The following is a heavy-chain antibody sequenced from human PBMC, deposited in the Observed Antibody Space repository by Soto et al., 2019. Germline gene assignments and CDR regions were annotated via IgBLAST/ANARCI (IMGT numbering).Heavy chain of an antibody. CDR2: ISGSGGST. V-gene: IGHV3-23*01. CDR3: AKGGGLMVYAGLFDY. CDR1: GFTFSSYA. Sequence: QTGGSLRLSCAASGFTFSSYAMSWVRQAPGKGLEWVSAISGSGGSTYYADSVKGRFTISRDNSKNTLYLQMNSLRAEDTAVYYCAKGGGLMVYAGLFDYWGQGTLVTVSS. D-gene: IGHD2-8*01. J-gene: IGHJ4*02.